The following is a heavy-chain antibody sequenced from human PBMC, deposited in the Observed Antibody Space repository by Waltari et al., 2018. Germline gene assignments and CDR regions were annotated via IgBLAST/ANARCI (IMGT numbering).Heavy chain of an antibody. Sequence: EVHLVEFGGGLVHPGDSVRLSCAASGVIVSNNYMSWVRQPPGKGLGWGSVIYRGGETYYADSVKGRFTSSRDKSKKTLDLQMSNVRAEDTAVYYCTSDHGLSWPLDWGQGTMVTVAS. CDR3: TSDHGLSWPLD. D-gene: IGHD6-13*01. CDR2: IYRGGET. J-gene: IGHJ4*02. V-gene: IGHV3-53*01. CDR1: GVIVSNNY.